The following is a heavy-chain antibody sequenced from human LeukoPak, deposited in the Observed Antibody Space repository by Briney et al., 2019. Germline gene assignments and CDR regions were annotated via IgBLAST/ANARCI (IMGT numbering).Heavy chain of an antibody. CDR3: AGGNYYGSGCYQN. J-gene: IGHJ4*02. CDR2: INPKSGGT. CDR1: GYTVTPYY. D-gene: IGHD3-10*01. Sequence: ASVKVSCKPSGYTVTPYYMLGVRQAPGQGRGGMGWINPKSGGTNYAQKFQGRVAMTRDTSISTAYMELSRLRSDDTAVYYCAGGNYYGSGCYQNWGQGTLVTVSS. V-gene: IGHV1-2*02.